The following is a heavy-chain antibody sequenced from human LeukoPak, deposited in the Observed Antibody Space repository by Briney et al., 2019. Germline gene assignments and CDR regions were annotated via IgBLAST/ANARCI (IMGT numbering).Heavy chain of an antibody. CDR2: ISYDGSNK. J-gene: IGHJ4*02. Sequence: PGRSLRLSCAAFGFTFSSYAMHWVRQAPGKGLEWVAVISYDGSNKYYADSVKGRFTISRDNSKNTLYLQMNSLRAEDTAVYYCAREQQLVLYWGQGTLVTVSS. CDR1: GFTFSSYA. V-gene: IGHV3-30-3*01. CDR3: AREQQLVLY. D-gene: IGHD6-13*01.